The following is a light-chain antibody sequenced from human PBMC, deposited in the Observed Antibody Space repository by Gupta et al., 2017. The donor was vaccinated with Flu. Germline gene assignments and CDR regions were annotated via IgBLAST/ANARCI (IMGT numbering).Light chain of an antibody. J-gene: IGKJ5*01. Sequence: IVMTQSPDSLAVSLAERATTNCKSSQSVLYSSNNKNCLAWYQQKPGQPPKLLIYWASTRESGVPDRFSGSGSGTDFTLTISSLQAEDVAVYYCQQYYSTLITFGQGTRLEIK. CDR1: QSVLYSSNNKNC. CDR2: WAS. V-gene: IGKV4-1*01. CDR3: QQYYSTLIT.